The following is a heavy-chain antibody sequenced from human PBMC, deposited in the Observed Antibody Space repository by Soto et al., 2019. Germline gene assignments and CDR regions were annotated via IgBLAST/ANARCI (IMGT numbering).Heavy chain of an antibody. Sequence: QVQLQESGPGLVKPSQTLSLTCTVSGASISSVDYYWSWIRQSPGKGLEWIGHIYDSGTTYYNPSLKSRVSLSIDTSKNQFSLNLTSATAADTAVYFCARELVVYVRGWADYWGQGTLVTVSS. CDR3: ARELVVYVRGWADY. D-gene: IGHD6-19*01. J-gene: IGHJ4*02. CDR1: GASISSVDYY. V-gene: IGHV4-30-4*01. CDR2: IYDSGTT.